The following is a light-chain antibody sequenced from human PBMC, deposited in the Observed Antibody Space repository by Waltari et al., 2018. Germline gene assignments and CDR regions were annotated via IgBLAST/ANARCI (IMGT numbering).Light chain of an antibody. Sequence: SYVLTQPPSVSVAPGQTARITCGDNNLGSKSVHRYQQKPGQAPLLVVSDDTDRPSGIPERISGSHSGTTATLTISRVEAGDEADYYCHVWDSISDHVIFGGGTKLTVL. CDR1: NLGSKS. CDR2: DDT. J-gene: IGLJ2*01. CDR3: HVWDSISDHVI. V-gene: IGLV3-21*02.